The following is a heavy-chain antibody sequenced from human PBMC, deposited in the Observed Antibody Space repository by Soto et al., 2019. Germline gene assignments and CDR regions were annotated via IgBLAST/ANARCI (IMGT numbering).Heavy chain of an antibody. CDR3: ARWPQLEPRFDY. D-gene: IGHD1-1*01. CDR1: GGSISSYY. CDR2: IYYSGST. Sequence: SETLSLTCTVSGGSISSYYWSWIRQHPGKGLEWIGYIYYSGSTYYNPSLKSRVTISVDTSKNQFSLKLSSVTAADTAVYYCARWPQLEPRFDYWGQGTLVTVSS. J-gene: IGHJ4*02. V-gene: IGHV4-59*06.